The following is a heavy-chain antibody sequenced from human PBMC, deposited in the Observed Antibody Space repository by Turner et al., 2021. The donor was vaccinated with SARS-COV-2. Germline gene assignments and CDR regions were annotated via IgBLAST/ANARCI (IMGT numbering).Heavy chain of an antibody. CDR2: IYNGGST. V-gene: IGHV4-59*08. CDR1: GGSISNYY. D-gene: IGHD5-18*01. Sequence: QLQLQESGPGLVKPSETLSLTCTVSGGSISNYYWSWTRQPPGKGVEWDGNIYNGGSTKYNPSLKSRVTIAVDTSKNQFSLVLSSVTAADTAVYYCARLYTYAEYYFDYWGQGALVTVSS. CDR3: ARLYTYAEYYFDY. J-gene: IGHJ4*02.